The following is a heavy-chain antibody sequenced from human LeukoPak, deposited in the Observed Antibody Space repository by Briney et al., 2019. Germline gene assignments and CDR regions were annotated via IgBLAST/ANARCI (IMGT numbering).Heavy chain of an antibody. CDR2: INKKGGT. D-gene: IGHD4-17*01. Sequence: PSETLSLTCTVPSDSISSGDYYWSWIRQPAGKGLEFIGYINKKGGTFYNPPLKSRVSISIDTSKNQFPLKLTSVTAADTAVYFCAREHKSYGDYPYYFDSWGQGTLVTVSS. J-gene: IGHJ4*02. V-gene: IGHV4-30-4*01. CDR3: AREHKSYGDYPYYFDS. CDR1: SDSISSGDYY.